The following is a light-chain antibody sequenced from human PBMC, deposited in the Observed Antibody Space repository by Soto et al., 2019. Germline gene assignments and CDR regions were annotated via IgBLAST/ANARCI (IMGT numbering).Light chain of an antibody. V-gene: IGLV2-11*01. CDR1: SSDVGAYNF. J-gene: IGLJ1*01. Sequence: SALTQPRSVSGSPGQSVTISCTGTSSDVGAYNFVSWYQQHPGKAPELMISDVSRRPSGVPDRFSATKSGNTASLTISGLQAEDEADYYCCSYAGRYSYVFGSGTKVTVL. CDR2: DVS. CDR3: CSYAGRYSYV.